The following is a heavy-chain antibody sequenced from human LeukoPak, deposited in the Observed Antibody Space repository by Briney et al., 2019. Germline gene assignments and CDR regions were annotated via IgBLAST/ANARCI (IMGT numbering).Heavy chain of an antibody. CDR3: ARGSEADYGDLTRSY. J-gene: IGHJ4*02. CDR1: GFTFSSYE. D-gene: IGHD4-17*01. V-gene: IGHV3-48*03. CDR2: ISSSGSTI. Sequence: GGSLRLSCAASGFTFSSYEMNWVRQAPGKGLEWVSYISSSGSTIYYADSVKGRFTISRDNAKNSLYLQMNSLRAEGTAVYYCARGSEADYGDLTRSYWGQGTLVTVSS.